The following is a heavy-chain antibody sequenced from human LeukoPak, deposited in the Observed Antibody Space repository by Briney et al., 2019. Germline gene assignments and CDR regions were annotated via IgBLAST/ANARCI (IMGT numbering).Heavy chain of an antibody. CDR3: ATIFGVVIIPADDAFDI. CDR1: GYTFTRYY. CDR2: INPNSGGT. V-gene: IGHV1-2*06. J-gene: IGHJ3*02. D-gene: IGHD3-3*01. Sequence: GASVKVSCKASGYTFTRYYMHWVRQAPGQGLEWMGRINPNSGGTNYAQKFQGRVTMTRDTSISTAYMELSRLRSDDTAVYYCATIFGVVIIPADDAFDIWGQGTMVTVSS.